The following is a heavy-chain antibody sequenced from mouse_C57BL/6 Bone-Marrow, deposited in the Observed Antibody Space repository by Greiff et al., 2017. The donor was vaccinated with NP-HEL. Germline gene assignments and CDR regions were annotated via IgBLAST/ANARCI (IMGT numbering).Heavy chain of an antibody. V-gene: IGHV3-1*01. CDR3: ARGGFGNYYGSSYAMDY. CDR2: ISYSGST. D-gene: IGHD1-1*01. Sequence: EVKVEESGPGMVKPSQSLSLTCTVTGYSITSGYDWHWIRHFPGNKLEWMGYISYSGSTNYNPSLKSRISITHDTSKNHFFLKLNSVTTEDTATYYCARGGFGNYYGSSYAMDYWGQGTSVTVSS. J-gene: IGHJ4*01. CDR1: GYSITSGYD.